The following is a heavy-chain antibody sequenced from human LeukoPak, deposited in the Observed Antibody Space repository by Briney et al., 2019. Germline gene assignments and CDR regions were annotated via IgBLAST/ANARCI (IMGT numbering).Heavy chain of an antibody. CDR2: IYYSGST. J-gene: IGHJ2*01. CDR1: GGSISSYY. CDR3: ARATTVTTFFYYYFDL. V-gene: IGHV4-59*01. Sequence: SETLSLTCTVSGGSISSYYWSWIRQPPGKGLEWIGYIYYSGSTNYNPSLKSRVTISVDTSKNQFSLKLSSVTAADTAVYSCARATTVTTFFYYYFDLWGRGTLVTVSS. D-gene: IGHD4-17*01.